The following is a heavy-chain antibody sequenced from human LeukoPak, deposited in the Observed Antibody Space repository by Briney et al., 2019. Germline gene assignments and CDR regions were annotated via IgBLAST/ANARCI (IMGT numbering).Heavy chain of an antibody. V-gene: IGHV3-21*01. CDR3: ARDRTDYGDYDAFDY. D-gene: IGHD4-17*01. CDR1: GFTFSSYS. Sequence: GGSLRLSCAASGFTFSSYSMNWVRQAPGKGLEWVSSISSSSSYIYYADSVKGRFTISRDNAKNSLYPQMNSLRAEDTAVYYCARDRTDYGDYDAFDYWGQGTLVTVSS. J-gene: IGHJ4*02. CDR2: ISSSSSYI.